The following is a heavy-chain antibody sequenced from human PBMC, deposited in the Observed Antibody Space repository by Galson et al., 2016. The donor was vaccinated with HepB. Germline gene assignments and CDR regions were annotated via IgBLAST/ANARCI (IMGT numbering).Heavy chain of an antibody. CDR3: AIMKWQPLGNWFDP. V-gene: IGHV1-24*01. Sequence: SVKVSCKVSGNTLSELSIYWVRQAPGKGLEMMGGFDLEDGETTYAQKFQGRVTMAEDTSTDTAYMELSSLRSEYTAVYYCAIMKWQPLGNWFDPWGQGTLVTVSS. D-gene: IGHD1-26*01. J-gene: IGHJ5*02. CDR1: GNTLSELS. CDR2: FDLEDGET.